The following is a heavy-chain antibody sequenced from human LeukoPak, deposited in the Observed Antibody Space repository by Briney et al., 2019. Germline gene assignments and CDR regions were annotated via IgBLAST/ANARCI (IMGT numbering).Heavy chain of an antibody. CDR1: GFTFSSYG. CDR3: AKASPSSYGFSYYYYYMDV. D-gene: IGHD5-18*01. V-gene: IGHV3-30*02. J-gene: IGHJ6*03. Sequence: GGSLRLSCAASGFTFSSYGMHWVRQAPGKGLEWVAFIRYDGSNKYYADSVKGRFTISRDNSKNTLYLQMNSLRAEDTAVYYCAKASPSSYGFSYYYYYMDVWGKGTTVTVSS. CDR2: IRYDGSNK.